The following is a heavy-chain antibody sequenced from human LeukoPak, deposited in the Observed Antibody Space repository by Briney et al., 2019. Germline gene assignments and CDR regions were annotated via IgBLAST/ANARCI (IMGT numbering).Heavy chain of an antibody. CDR2: ISAYNGNT. CDR1: GYTFTSYG. D-gene: IGHD3-10*01. V-gene: IGHV1-18*01. J-gene: IGHJ4*02. Sequence: ASVKVSCKASGYTFTSYGISWVRQAPRQELEWMGWISAYNGNTNYAQKLRGRVTMTTNTSTSTAYMELRSLRSDDTAVYYCARVYYGSGSYLDYWGQGTLVTVYS. CDR3: ARVYYGSGSYLDY.